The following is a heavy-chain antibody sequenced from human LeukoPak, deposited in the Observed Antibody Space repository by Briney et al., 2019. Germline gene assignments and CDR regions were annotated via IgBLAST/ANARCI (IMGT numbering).Heavy chain of an antibody. D-gene: IGHD2-2*01. CDR1: GGTFSSYA. CDR3: ASCQLRGPYYYYYMDV. J-gene: IGHJ6*03. Sequence: ASVKVSCKASGGTFSSYAISWVRQAPGQGLEWMGGIIPIFGTANYAQKFQGRVTITTDESTSTAYMELSSLRSEDTAVYYCASCQLRGPYYYYYMDVWGKGTTVTVSS. V-gene: IGHV1-69*05. CDR2: IIPIFGTA.